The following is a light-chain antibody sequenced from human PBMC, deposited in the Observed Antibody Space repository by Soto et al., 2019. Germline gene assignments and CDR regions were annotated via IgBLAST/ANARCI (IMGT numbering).Light chain of an antibody. CDR2: KAS. Sequence: DIQMTQSPSTLSASVGDRVTVTCRASQSIDKWLAWYQQKPGKAPKLLMYKASLLQSGIPSRFSGSGSGTEFTLTISSLHSDDVASYYCQQYSKYPWTFGQGTKVEV. J-gene: IGKJ1*01. V-gene: IGKV1-5*03. CDR3: QQYSKYPWT. CDR1: QSIDKW.